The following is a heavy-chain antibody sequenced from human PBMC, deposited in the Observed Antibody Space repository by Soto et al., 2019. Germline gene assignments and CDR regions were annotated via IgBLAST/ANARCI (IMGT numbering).Heavy chain of an antibody. Sequence: SETPSPTPPVLGGSRRGFYWSWIPQSPRMALEWIGEINHSGSTKYNPSLKSRVTISLDTSKNHISLKVMSVIVADTAVFYCARGGAVAGPFDYWGQGTQVTVSS. D-gene: IGHD6-19*01. V-gene: IGHV4-34*01. CDR3: ARGGAVAGPFDY. CDR1: GGSRRGFY. CDR2: INHSGST. J-gene: IGHJ4*02.